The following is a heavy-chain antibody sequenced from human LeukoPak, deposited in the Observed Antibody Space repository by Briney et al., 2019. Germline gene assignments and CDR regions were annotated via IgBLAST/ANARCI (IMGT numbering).Heavy chain of an antibody. CDR1: GGSISSYY. V-gene: IGHV4-59*01. J-gene: IGHJ6*03. D-gene: IGHD3-10*01. CDR2: IYYSGST. CDR3: ARGGGPMARHYYYYMDV. Sequence: PSETLSLTCTVSGGSISSYYWSWIRQPPGKGLEWIGYIYYSGSTNYNPSLKSRVTISVDTSKNQFSLKLSSVTAADTAVYYCARGGGPMARHYYYYMDVWGKGTTVTISS.